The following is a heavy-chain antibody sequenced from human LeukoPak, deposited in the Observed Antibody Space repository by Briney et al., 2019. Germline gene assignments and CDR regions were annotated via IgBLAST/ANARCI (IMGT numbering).Heavy chain of an antibody. CDR2: ISSSSSYI. D-gene: IGHD3-3*01. CDR1: GFTFSSYS. V-gene: IGHV3-21*01. CDR3: ARARITIFGVAHAFDI. J-gene: IGHJ3*02. Sequence: VGSLRLSCAASGFTFSSYSMNWVRQAPGKGLEWVSSISSSSSYIYYADSVKGRFTISRDNAKNSLYLQMNSLRAEDTAVYYCARARITIFGVAHAFDIWGQGTMVTVSS.